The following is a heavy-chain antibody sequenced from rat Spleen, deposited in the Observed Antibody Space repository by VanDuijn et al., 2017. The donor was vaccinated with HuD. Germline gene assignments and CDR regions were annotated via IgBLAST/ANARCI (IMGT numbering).Heavy chain of an antibody. D-gene: IGHD1-9*01. Sequence: VQLKESGPGLVQPSQTLSLTCTVSGFSLTSYNVHWVRQPPGKGLEWMGVIWNTGGTRYNSALKSRLSISRDTSKSQVFLKMNSLQTEDSAIYYCTREGLRVYDWGQGVLVTVSS. J-gene: IGHJ2*01. CDR2: IWNTGGT. V-gene: IGHV2-41*01. CDR3: TREGLRVYD. CDR1: GFSLTSYN.